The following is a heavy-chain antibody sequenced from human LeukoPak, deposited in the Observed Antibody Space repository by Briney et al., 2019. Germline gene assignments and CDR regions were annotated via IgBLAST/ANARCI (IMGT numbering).Heavy chain of an antibody. CDR3: ARTHDYSNYVPDY. J-gene: IGHJ4*02. CDR2: IWYDGSNK. Sequence: GGSLRLSCAASGFTFSTYAMTWVRQAPGKGLEWVAVIWYDGSNKYYADSVKGRFTISRDNSKNTLYLQMNSLRAEDTAVYYCARTHDYSNYVPDYWGQGTLVTVSS. D-gene: IGHD4-11*01. V-gene: IGHV3-33*08. CDR1: GFTFSTYA.